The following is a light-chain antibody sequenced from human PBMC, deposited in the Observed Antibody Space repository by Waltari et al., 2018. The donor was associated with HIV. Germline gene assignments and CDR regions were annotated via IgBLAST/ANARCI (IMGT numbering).Light chain of an antibody. J-gene: IGLJ1*01. CDR1: SSDVGGYNS. Sequence: QSALTQPASVSGSPGQSITISCTGTSSDVGGYNSVSWYQQHPSKAPKLMIYEVSNRPSGVSNRFSGSKSGNTASLTISGLQAEDEADYYCSSYTSSSLYVFGTGTKVTVL. CDR3: SSYTSSSLYV. V-gene: IGLV2-14*01. CDR2: EVS.